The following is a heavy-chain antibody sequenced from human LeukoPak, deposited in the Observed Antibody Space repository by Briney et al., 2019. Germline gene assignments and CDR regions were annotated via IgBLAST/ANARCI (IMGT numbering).Heavy chain of an antibody. CDR2: IIPILGIA. J-gene: IGHJ6*02. V-gene: IGHV1-69*04. CDR3: ARVPRYSSGWTTQRNYYYYYGMDV. Sequence: GASVKVSCKASGGTFSSYAISWVRQAPGQGLEWMGRIIPILGIANYAQKFQGRVTITADKSTSTAYMELSSLRSEDTAVYYCARVPRYSSGWTTQRNYYYYYGMDVWGQGTTVTVSS. D-gene: IGHD6-19*01. CDR1: GGTFSSYA.